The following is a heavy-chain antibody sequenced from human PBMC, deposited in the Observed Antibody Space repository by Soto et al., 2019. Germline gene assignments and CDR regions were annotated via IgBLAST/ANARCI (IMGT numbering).Heavy chain of an antibody. Sequence: GSLRLSCAASGFHVSSNYMSWVHQAPGKGLEWVSVIYSGGSTYYADSVKGRFTISRDNSKNTLYLQMNSLRAEDTAVYYCASQWGVPAAIDYWGQGTLVTVSS. CDR1: GFHVSSNY. V-gene: IGHV3-66*04. J-gene: IGHJ4*02. CDR2: IYSGGST. D-gene: IGHD2-2*01. CDR3: ASQWGVPAAIDY.